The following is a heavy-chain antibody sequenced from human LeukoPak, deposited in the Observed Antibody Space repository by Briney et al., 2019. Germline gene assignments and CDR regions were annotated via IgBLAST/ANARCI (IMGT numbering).Heavy chain of an antibody. J-gene: IGHJ4*02. CDR3: ATSDGSGSYYNGLPFDY. CDR1: GFTFSSYG. CDR2: ISNDGSNK. V-gene: IGHV3-30*03. D-gene: IGHD3-10*01. Sequence: GRSLRLSCAASGFTFSSYGMHWVRQAPGKGLEWVAVISNDGSNKYYADSVKGRFTISRDNSKNTLYLQMNSLRAEDTAVYYCATSDGSGSYYNGLPFDYWGQGTLVTVSS.